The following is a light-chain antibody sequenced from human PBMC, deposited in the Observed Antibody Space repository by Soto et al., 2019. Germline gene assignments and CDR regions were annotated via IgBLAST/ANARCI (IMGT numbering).Light chain of an antibody. CDR2: GAS. J-gene: IGKJ5*01. CDR1: QSVRSD. Sequence: EIVMTQSPATLSLSPGERATLSCRASQSVRSDLAWYQQKPGQAPRLLIYGASTRATGIPGRFSGSGSGTDFTLTISSLQSEDSAVYYCQQYNNWTPITFGQGTRLEIK. V-gene: IGKV3-15*01. CDR3: QQYNNWTPIT.